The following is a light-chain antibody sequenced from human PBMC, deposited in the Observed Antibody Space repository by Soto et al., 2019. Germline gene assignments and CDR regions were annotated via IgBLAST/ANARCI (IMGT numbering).Light chain of an antibody. J-gene: IGKJ1*01. CDR1: QSVSTY. V-gene: IGKV3-20*01. CDR2: GGS. Sequence: IVMTQSPVTLSVSPGRSPTLPCRASQSVSTYLAWYQQTPGQAPRLLIYGGSSRATGIPDRFSGSGSGTDFNLTISRLETEDFAVYYCQQYGSSPWTFGQGTKVDIK. CDR3: QQYGSSPWT.